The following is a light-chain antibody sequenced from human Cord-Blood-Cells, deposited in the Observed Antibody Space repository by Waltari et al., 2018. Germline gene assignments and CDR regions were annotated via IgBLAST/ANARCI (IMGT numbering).Light chain of an antibody. CDR1: SSAVGGCKY. J-gene: IGLJ2*01. V-gene: IGLV2-14*01. CDR3: SSYTSSSTLV. Sequence: QSALTQPASASRSPGQSITIPCTETSSAVGGCKYVSWYQQHPGKAPKLMIYDVSNRPSGVSNRFSGSKSGNTASLTISGLQAEDEADYYCSSYTSSSTLVFGGGTKLTVL. CDR2: DVS.